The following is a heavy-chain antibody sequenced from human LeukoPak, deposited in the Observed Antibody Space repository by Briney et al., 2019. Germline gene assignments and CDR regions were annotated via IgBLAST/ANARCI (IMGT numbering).Heavy chain of an antibody. CDR3: ARDGYYDILTGTGGMDV. V-gene: IGHV3-21*01. Sequence: PGGSLRLSCAASGFTFSSYSMNWVRQAPGKGLEWVSSISSSSSSYIYYADSVKGRFTISRDNAKNSLYLQMNSLRAEDTAVYYCARDGYYDILTGTGGMDVWGQGTTVTVSS. CDR1: GFTFSSYS. CDR2: ISSSSSSYI. J-gene: IGHJ6*02. D-gene: IGHD3-9*01.